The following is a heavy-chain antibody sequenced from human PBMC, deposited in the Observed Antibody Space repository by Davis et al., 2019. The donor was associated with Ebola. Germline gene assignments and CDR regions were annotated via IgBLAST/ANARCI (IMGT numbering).Heavy chain of an antibody. J-gene: IGHJ3*02. CDR3: VRVSRNIATGWYRFDAFDI. V-gene: IGHV3-21*05. D-gene: IGHD6-19*01. CDR2: ISGDSLYT. Sequence: GESLKISCAASGFTFSSLAMTWVRQAPGKGLEWVSYISGDSLYTNYADSVRGRLTISRDDAKNSLYLQMNSLRAEDTAIYYCVRVSRNIATGWYRFDAFDIWGQGTLVTVSS. CDR1: GFTFSSLA.